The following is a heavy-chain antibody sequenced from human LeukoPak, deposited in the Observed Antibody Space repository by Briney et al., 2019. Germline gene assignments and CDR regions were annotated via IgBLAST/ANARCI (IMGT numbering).Heavy chain of an antibody. J-gene: IGHJ4*02. CDR3: AREISGSGSYPDF. CDR2: IWHDGSHK. Sequence: GGPLRLSCAASGFAFNTYAMHWVRQAPGQGLEWVALIWHDGSHKFYSNSVRGQFTISRDNSKNTVSLQMNNLRPEDTAVYYCAREISGSGSYPDFWGQGTLVTVSS. CDR1: GFAFNTYA. V-gene: IGHV3-33*01. D-gene: IGHD3-10*01.